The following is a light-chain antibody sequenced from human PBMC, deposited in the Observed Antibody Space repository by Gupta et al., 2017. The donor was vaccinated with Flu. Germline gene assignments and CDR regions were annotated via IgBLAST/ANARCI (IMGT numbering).Light chain of an antibody. CDR3: QGWDSGYDQPV. CDR2: DDN. J-gene: IGLJ3*02. CDR1: SIGTKS. V-gene: IGLV3-21*02. Sequence: SYVLTQPPSVSVAPAQTARSTCRANSIGTKSVHWYQQTPGQAPVVVVYDDNDRPAGIPERFSGSNDGNTATLTITRVEAGEEDDYYCQGWDSGYDQPVFGGGTKVSVL.